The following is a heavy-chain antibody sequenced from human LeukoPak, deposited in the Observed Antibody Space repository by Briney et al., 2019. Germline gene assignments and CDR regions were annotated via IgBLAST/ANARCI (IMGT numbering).Heavy chain of an antibody. J-gene: IGHJ4*02. CDR2: INPNSGGT. V-gene: IGHV1-2*04. CDR1: GYTFTGYY. CDR3: AREDSSGSYWGDY. Sequence: ASVKVSCKASGYTFTGYYMHWVRQAPGQGLEWMGWINPNSGGTNYAQKFQGWVTMTRDTSISTAYMELSRLRSDDTAVYYCAREDSSGSYWGDYWGQGTLVTVSS. D-gene: IGHD1-26*01.